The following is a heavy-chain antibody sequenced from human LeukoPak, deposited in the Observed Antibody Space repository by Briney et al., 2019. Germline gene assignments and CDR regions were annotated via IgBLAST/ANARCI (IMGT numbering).Heavy chain of an antibody. V-gene: IGHV3-11*01. J-gene: IGHJ6*02. CDR3: ARDRGYSGSYYYYYGMDV. CDR2: ISSSGSTL. D-gene: IGHD1-26*01. CDR1: GFTFSDYY. Sequence: GSLRLSCEASGFTFSDYYMSWIRQAPGKGLEWVSYISSSGSTLYYADSVKGRFTISRDNSKNTLYLQMNSLRAEDTAVYYCARDRGYSGSYYYYYGMDVWGQGTTVTVSS.